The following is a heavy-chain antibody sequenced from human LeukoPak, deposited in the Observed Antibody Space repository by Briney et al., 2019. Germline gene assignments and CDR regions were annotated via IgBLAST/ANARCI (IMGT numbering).Heavy chain of an antibody. V-gene: IGHV1-8*02. D-gene: IGHD6-19*01. CDR3: ARAVAGIDYYYYYGMDV. CDR1: GYTFTNYD. Sequence: GASVKVSCKTSGYTFTNYDINWVRQAPGQGLEWMGWMNPKSGKTGYAQKFQGRVTMTRNTSISTAYMELSSLRSEDTAVYYCARAVAGIDYYYYYGMDVWGQGTTVTVSS. CDR2: MNPKSGKT. J-gene: IGHJ6*02.